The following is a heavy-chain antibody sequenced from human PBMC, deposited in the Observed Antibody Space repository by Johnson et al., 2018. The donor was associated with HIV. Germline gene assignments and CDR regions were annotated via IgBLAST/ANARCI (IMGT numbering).Heavy chain of an antibody. CDR2: INQDGSEK. Sequence: VQLVESGGGLVKPGGSLRLSCAASGFTFSTYAMSWVRQAPGEGLEWVANINQDGSEKNYVDSVKGRFAISRDNAKNSLYLQMNSLRAEDAAVYYCARCYYDSGGYADAFDIWGQGTMVTVSS. V-gene: IGHV3-7*05. J-gene: IGHJ3*02. D-gene: IGHD3-22*01. CDR3: ARCYYDSGGYADAFDI. CDR1: GFTFSTYA.